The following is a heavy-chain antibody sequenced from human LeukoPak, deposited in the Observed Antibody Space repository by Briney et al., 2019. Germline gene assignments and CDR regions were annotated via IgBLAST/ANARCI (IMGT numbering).Heavy chain of an antibody. J-gene: IGHJ4*02. CDR2: ISWNSGSI. CDR3: ARVPFTMIVVVPETCFDY. V-gene: IGHV3-9*01. Sequence: PGGSLRLSCAASGFTFDDYAMHWVRQAPGKGLEWVSGISWNSGSIGYADSVKGRFTISRDNAKNSLYLQMNSLRAEDTAVYYCARVPFTMIVVVPETCFDYWGQGTLVTVSS. D-gene: IGHD3-22*01. CDR1: GFTFDDYA.